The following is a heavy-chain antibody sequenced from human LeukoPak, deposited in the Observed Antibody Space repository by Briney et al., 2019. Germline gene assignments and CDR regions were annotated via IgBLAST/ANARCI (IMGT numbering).Heavy chain of an antibody. D-gene: IGHD2-21*01. CDR1: GGSISSYY. CDR2: IWPSGST. V-gene: IGHV4-4*08. CDR3: ARKGPEHLPTYFDH. Sequence: SETLSLTCTVSGGSISSYYWSWIRQSPGQGLEWIGYIWPSGSTNYNPSLSGRVAISLDKSRNHFTLMVTAVTAADTAFYYCARKGPEHLPTYFDHWGRGILVTVSS. J-gene: IGHJ4*02.